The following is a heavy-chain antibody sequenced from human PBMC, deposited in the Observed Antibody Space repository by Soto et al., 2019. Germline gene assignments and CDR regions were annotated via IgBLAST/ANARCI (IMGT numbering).Heavy chain of an antibody. V-gene: IGHV1-8*01. Sequence: ASVKVSCKASGYTFTSYDINWVLQATGQGLEWMGWMNPNSGNTGYAQKFQGRVTMTRNTSISTAYMELSSLRSEDTAVYYCARAIIAAAGTTAGFDPWGQGXLVTVYS. J-gene: IGHJ5*02. CDR2: MNPNSGNT. CDR3: ARAIIAAAGTTAGFDP. CDR1: GYTFTSYD. D-gene: IGHD6-13*01.